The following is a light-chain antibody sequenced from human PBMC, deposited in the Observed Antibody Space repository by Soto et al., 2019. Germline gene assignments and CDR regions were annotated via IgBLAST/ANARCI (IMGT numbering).Light chain of an antibody. Sequence: EIVLTQSPGTLSLSAGERATLSCRASQSVASSYLAWYQQKPGQAPRLLIYGASSRAAGIPARFSGSGSGTDFTLTISRLEPEDFAVYSCQQYGISSPTFGPGTKVDI. CDR1: QSVASSY. V-gene: IGKV3-20*01. J-gene: IGKJ3*01. CDR2: GAS. CDR3: QQYGISSPT.